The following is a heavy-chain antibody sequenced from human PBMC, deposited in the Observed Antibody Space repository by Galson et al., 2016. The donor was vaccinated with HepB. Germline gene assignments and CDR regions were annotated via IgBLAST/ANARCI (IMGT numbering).Heavy chain of an antibody. CDR1: GYTFTSYG. Sequence: SVKVSCKASGYTFTSYGFNWVRQAPGQGLEWMGWISAYNGKTTYAQNLQGRVTMTTDTSTNTAYMELRSLRSDDTAIYYCARVKWLRSPFDMWGQGTMVTVSS. CDR2: ISAYNGKT. CDR3: ARVKWLRSPFDM. V-gene: IGHV1-18*01. D-gene: IGHD5-12*01. J-gene: IGHJ3*02.